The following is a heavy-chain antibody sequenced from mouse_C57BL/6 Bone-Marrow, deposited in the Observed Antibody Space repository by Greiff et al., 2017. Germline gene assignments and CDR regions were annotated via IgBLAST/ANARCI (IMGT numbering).Heavy chain of an antibody. D-gene: IGHD2-4*01. Sequence: EVKLMESGGGLVQPGGSLKLSCAASGFTFSDYYMYWVRQTPEKRLEWVAYISNGGGSTYSPDTVKGRFTISRDNAKNTLYLQLSRLKSEDTAMYYCARWGGLRAYWGQGTLVTVSA. J-gene: IGHJ3*01. CDR3: ARWGGLRAY. CDR1: GFTFSDYY. V-gene: IGHV5-12*01. CDR2: ISNGGGST.